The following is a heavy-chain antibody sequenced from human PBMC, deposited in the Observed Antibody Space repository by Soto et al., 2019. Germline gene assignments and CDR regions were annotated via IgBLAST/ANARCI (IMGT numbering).Heavy chain of an antibody. CDR1: GGSINNYY. D-gene: IGHD5-18*01. Sequence: PSETLSLTCTVSGGSINNYYWSWIRQPPGKGLEWIGYIYDSGSTNYNPSLKSRVTMSVDTSKNQFSLNLSSVTAADTAVYYCAREHGFSYGINYFDPWGQGTLVTVSS. CDR2: IYDSGST. CDR3: AREHGFSYGINYFDP. V-gene: IGHV4-59*01. J-gene: IGHJ5*02.